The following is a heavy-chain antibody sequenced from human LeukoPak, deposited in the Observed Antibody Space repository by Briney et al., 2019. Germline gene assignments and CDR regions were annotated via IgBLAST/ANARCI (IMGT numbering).Heavy chain of an antibody. J-gene: IGHJ4*02. CDR1: GFTFDDYA. V-gene: IGHV3-9*01. CDR2: ISWNSGSI. D-gene: IGHD6-19*01. Sequence: PGRSLRLSCAASGFTFDDYAMHWVRQAPGKGLEWVSGISWNSGSIGYADSVKGRFTISRDNAKNSLYLQMNSLRAEDTALYYCAKDARIAVIGYYFDYCGQGPLVTVSS. CDR3: AKDARIAVIGYYFDY.